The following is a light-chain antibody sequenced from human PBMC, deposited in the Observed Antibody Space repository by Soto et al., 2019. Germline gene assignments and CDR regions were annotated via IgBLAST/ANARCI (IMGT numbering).Light chain of an antibody. CDR2: RAS. Sequence: IPFTQSPSSLSASPGARVTITCRASRTVSNWLAWYQHQPGRAPRLLISRASTLESGVPPRFSGSGFGTEFTLTIDSLQPDDFGTYYCQQYNSYALTFGQGTRLEIK. CDR3: QQYNSYALT. J-gene: IGKJ5*01. CDR1: RTVSNW. V-gene: IGKV1-5*03.